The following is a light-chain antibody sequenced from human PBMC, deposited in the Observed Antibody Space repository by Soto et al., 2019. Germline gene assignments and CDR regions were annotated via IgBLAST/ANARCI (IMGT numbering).Light chain of an antibody. CDR1: QSVSSSY. V-gene: IGKV3-20*01. Sequence: EIVLTQSPGTLSFSPGERATLSCRASQSVSSSYLAWYQQKPGQAPRLLIYGASSRATGIPDRFSGSGSGRDFTLTISRLEPEDFAVYYCQQYGSSPWTFGQGTKVDIK. CDR3: QQYGSSPWT. CDR2: GAS. J-gene: IGKJ1*01.